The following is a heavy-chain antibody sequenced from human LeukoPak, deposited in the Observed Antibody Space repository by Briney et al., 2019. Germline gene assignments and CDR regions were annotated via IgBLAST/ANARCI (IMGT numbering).Heavy chain of an antibody. J-gene: IGHJ5*02. Sequence: GGSLRLSCAASGFTFSSYAMHWVRQAPGKGLEWVAVISYDGSDKYYADSVKGRFTISRDNSKNTLYLQMNSLRAEDTAVYYCARDRNTMVRGEGMFDPWGQGTLVTVSS. CDR1: GFTFSSYA. V-gene: IGHV3-30-3*01. CDR2: ISYDGSDK. D-gene: IGHD3-10*01. CDR3: ARDRNTMVRGEGMFDP.